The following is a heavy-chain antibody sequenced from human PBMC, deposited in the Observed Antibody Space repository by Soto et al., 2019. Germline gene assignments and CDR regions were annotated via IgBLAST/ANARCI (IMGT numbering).Heavy chain of an antibody. J-gene: IGHJ6*02. CDR1: GGTFSSYA. CDR3: ARLNKDSGSYSYYYYGMDV. CDR2: IIPIFGTA. V-gene: IGHV1-69*01. Sequence: QVQLVQSGAEVKKPGSSVKVSCKASGGTFSSYAISWVRQAPGQGLEWMGGIIPIFGTANYAQKFQGRVTITADESTRTAYMELSSLRSEDTAVYYCARLNKDSGSYSYYYYGMDVWGQGTTVTVSS. D-gene: IGHD1-26*01.